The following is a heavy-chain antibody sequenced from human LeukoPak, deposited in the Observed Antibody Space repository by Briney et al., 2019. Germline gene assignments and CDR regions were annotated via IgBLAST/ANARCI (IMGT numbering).Heavy chain of an antibody. J-gene: IGHJ4*02. CDR2: IKQDGSEK. D-gene: IGHD3-10*01. V-gene: IGHV3-7*01. CDR3: ARRAMVRGKRYYFDY. Sequence: PGGSLRLSCAASGFTFSSYWMSWVRQAPGKGLEWVANIKQDGSEKYYVDSVKGRFTISRDNAKNSLYLQMSSLRAEDTAVYYCARRAMVRGKRYYFDYWGQGTLVTVSS. CDR1: GFTFSSYW.